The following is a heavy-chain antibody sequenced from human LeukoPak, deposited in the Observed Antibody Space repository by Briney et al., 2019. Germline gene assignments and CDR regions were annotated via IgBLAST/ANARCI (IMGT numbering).Heavy chain of an antibody. D-gene: IGHD3-10*01. J-gene: IGHJ4*02. CDR2: IIPIFGTA. V-gene: IGHV1-69*05. CDR1: GGTFSSYA. Sequence: SVKVSCKASGGTFSSYAISWVRQAPGQGLEWMGGIIPIFGTANHAQKFQGRVTITTDESTSTAYMELSSLRSEDTAVYYCARAPITMVRGVALYYFDYWGQGTLVTVSS. CDR3: ARAPITMVRGVALYYFDY.